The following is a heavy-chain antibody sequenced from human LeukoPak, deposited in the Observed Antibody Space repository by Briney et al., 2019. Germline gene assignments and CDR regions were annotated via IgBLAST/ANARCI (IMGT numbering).Heavy chain of an antibody. D-gene: IGHD2-21*01. CDR3: ARDNYSYRLDL. V-gene: IGHV3-23*01. CDR1: GLSFSNYA. Sequence: PGGSLRPSCAPSGLSFSNYAMYWVRQAPGKGRGWVSAIGGSGGKIFYTDSVKGRFTISRDNSKNTLYLHMNSLRAEDTAIYYCARDNYSYRLDLWGQGTLVSVSS. J-gene: IGHJ5*02. CDR2: IGGSGGKI.